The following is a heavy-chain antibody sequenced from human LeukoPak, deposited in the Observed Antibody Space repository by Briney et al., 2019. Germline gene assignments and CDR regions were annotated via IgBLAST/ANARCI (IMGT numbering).Heavy chain of an antibody. CDR2: IYYSGST. J-gene: IGHJ4*02. V-gene: IGHV4-59*08. CDR1: GGSISSYY. CDR3: ARQADYYYDSSGYYFGY. D-gene: IGHD3-22*01. Sequence: SETLSLTCTVSGGSISSYYWSWIRQPPGKGLEWIGYIYYSGSTNYNSSLKSRVTISVDTSKNQFSLKLSSVTAADTAVYYCARQADYYYDSSGYYFGYWGQGTLVTVSS.